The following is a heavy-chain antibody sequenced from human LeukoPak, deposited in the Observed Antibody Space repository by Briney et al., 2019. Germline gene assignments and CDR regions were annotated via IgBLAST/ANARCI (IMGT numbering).Heavy chain of an antibody. Sequence: GGSLRLSCAASGFTFNSYWMSWARQAPGKGLEWVANIDPDGSEKQYGDSVKGRFTTSRDNAKNSLYLQMNSLRAEDTAIYYCARIYYFGDNNWRYFDNWGQGTLVTVSS. CDR1: GFTFNSYW. D-gene: IGHD3-10*01. J-gene: IGHJ4*02. CDR2: IDPDGSEK. CDR3: ARIYYFGDNNWRYFDN. V-gene: IGHV3-7*01.